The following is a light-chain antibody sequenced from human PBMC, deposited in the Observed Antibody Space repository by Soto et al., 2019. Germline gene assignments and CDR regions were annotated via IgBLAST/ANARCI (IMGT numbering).Light chain of an antibody. CDR1: QGISSY. CDR2: AAS. V-gene: IGKV1-9*01. CDR3: QQGGT. J-gene: IGKJ3*01. Sequence: DLQLTQSPFFLSASVGDRVTITCRASQGISSYLAWYQQKPGKAPNLLIYAASTLQSGVPSRFSGSGSGTEFTLTISSLQPEDFATYYCQQGGTFGPGTKVDIK.